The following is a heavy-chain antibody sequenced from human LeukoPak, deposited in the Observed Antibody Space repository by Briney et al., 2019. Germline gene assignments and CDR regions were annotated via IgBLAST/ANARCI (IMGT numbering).Heavy chain of an antibody. CDR1: GYTFTSYG. D-gene: IGHD3-10*01. J-gene: IGHJ3*02. CDR2: ISAYNGNT. V-gene: IGHV1-18*01. Sequence: ASVKVSCKASGYTFTSYGISWVRQAPGQGLEWMGWISAYNGNTNYAQKLQGRVTMTTDTSTSTAYMELRSLRSVDTAVYYCARGAYYYGSGSPDAFDIWGQGTMVTVSS. CDR3: ARGAYYYGSGSPDAFDI.